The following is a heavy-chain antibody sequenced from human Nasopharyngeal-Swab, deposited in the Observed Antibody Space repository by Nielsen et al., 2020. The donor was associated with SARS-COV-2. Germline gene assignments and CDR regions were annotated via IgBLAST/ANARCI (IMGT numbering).Heavy chain of an antibody. CDR2: ICYSGSA. Sequence: IRKPPGKGLEWIGSICYSGSAYYNPSLKSRVTISVDTSKIQFSLKLISVTAADTAVYYCASCLGDAFDIWGQGTMVTVSS. V-gene: IGHV4-39*01. CDR3: ASCLGDAFDI. J-gene: IGHJ3*02.